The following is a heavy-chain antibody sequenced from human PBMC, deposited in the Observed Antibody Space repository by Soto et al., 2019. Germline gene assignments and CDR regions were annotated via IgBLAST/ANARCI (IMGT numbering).Heavy chain of an antibody. D-gene: IGHD2-8*01. CDR2: IIPVSGTS. CDR3: ATVYRSVALVCCFEP. CDR1: GVTFSSYV. V-gene: IGHV1-69*01. Sequence: QVNLVQSGAEVKKPGSSVKVSCKLSGVTFSSYVIIWVRQAPGQGLEWMVGIIPVSGTSNYAQKFQGRVTISADAATNTAYMELSSLRFDDTAVYYCATVYRSVALVCCFEPWGQGTLVTVSS. J-gene: IGHJ5*02.